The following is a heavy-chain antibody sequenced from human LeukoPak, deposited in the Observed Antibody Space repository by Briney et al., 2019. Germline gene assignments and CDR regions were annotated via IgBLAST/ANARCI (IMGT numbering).Heavy chain of an antibody. V-gene: IGHV3-64*01. Sequence: GGSLRLSCAASGFTFSIYAMHWVRQAPGKGLEHVSGISYNGSQTYYGNSVKDRFTISRDNAKNTLYLQMASLRADDMAVYYCVRGRGGSGWYYFDYWGQGTLVTVSS. CDR3: VRGRGGSGWYYFDY. CDR1: GFTFSIYA. CDR2: ISYNGSQT. J-gene: IGHJ4*02. D-gene: IGHD6-19*01.